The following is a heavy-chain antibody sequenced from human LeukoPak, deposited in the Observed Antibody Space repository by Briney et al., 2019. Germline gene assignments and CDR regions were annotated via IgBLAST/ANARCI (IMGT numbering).Heavy chain of an antibody. CDR3: ARDHLWFGDLWWFDP. D-gene: IGHD3-10*01. CDR2: IYTSGST. CDR1: GGSISSYY. V-gene: IGHV4-4*07. Sequence: SETLSLTCTVSGGSISSYYWSWIRQPPGKGLEWIGRIYTSGSTNYNPSLKSRVTMSVDTSKNQFSLKLSSVTAADTAVYYCARDHLWFGDLWWFDPWGQGTLVTVSS. J-gene: IGHJ5*02.